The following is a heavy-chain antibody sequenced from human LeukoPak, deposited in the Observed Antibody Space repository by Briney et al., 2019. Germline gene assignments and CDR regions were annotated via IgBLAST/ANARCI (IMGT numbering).Heavy chain of an antibody. J-gene: IGHJ4*02. CDR2: ISAYNGNT. V-gene: IGHV1-18*01. CDR3: ARDGRYDFWSGYPDY. CDR1: GYTFTSYG. D-gene: IGHD3-3*01. Sequence: ASVKVSCKASGYTFTSYGISWVRQAPGQGLECMGWISAYNGNTNYAQELQGRVTMTTDTSTSTAYMELRSLKSDDTAVYYCARDGRYDFWSGYPDYWGQGTLVTVSS.